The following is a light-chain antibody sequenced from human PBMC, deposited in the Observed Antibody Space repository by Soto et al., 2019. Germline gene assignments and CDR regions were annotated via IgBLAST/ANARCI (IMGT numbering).Light chain of an antibody. CDR2: TAS. CDR1: QSIISY. CDR3: QQGYGTPLT. Sequence: DIQMTQSPSSLSASVGDRVTITCRASQSIISYLNWYQQKPGKAPKLLIYTASNLQSGVSSRFSGSGSGTDFTLTISSLQPEDFATYYCQQGYGTPLTFGGGTKVDIK. J-gene: IGKJ4*01. V-gene: IGKV1-39*01.